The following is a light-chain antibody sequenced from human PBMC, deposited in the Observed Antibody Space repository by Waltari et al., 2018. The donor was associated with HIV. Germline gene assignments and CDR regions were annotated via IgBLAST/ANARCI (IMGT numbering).Light chain of an antibody. V-gene: IGKV1-33*01. Sequence: DIQMTQSPSSLSASVGDRVTITCQASRDTSFSLNWYQQQPGKAPKLLIYDASKLERGVPSRFTGSGSGTHFTFTITSLQAEDIATYYCQQYRSLPITFGGGTKVEI. CDR2: DAS. CDR1: RDTSFS. J-gene: IGKJ4*01. CDR3: QQYRSLPIT.